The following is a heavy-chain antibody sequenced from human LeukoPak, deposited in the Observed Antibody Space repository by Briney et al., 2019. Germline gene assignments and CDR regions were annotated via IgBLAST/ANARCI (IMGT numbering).Heavy chain of an antibody. CDR1: GGPFSGYY. V-gene: IGHV4-34*01. CDR2: INHSGST. CDR3: AGGLFCWVINCFDP. D-gene: IGHD3-9*01. Sequence: SETLSLTCAAYGGPFSGYYWSWIRQPPGKGLEWIGEINHSGSTNYNPSLKSRVTISVDTSKNQFSLRLSSVTAADTAVYYCAGGLFCWVINCFDPWGQGTLVTVSS. J-gene: IGHJ5*02.